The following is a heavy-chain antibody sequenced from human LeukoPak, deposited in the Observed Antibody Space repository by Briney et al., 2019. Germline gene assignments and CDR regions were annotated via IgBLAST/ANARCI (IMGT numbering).Heavy chain of an antibody. CDR3: AKDKKQWLVLSYYFDY. J-gene: IGHJ4*02. CDR1: GFTFSSYV. Sequence: PGRSLRLSCAASGFTFSSYVMHWVRQAPGKGLEWVAVISYDGSNKYYADSVKGRFTISRDNSKNTLYLQMNSLRAEDTAVYYCAKDKKQWLVLSYYFDYWGQGTLVTVSS. CDR2: ISYDGSNK. D-gene: IGHD6-19*01. V-gene: IGHV3-30*18.